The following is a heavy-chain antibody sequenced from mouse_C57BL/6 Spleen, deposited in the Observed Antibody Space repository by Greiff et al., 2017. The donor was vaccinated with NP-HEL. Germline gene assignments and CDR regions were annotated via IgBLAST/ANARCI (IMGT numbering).Heavy chain of an antibody. CDR2: INPNNGGT. CDR3: AKVRYDGSSYGYFDV. D-gene: IGHD1-1*01. Sequence: EVQLQQSGPELVKPGASVKIPCKASGYSFTDYNMDWVKQSHGKSLEWIGDINPNNGGTIYNQKFKGKATLTVDKSSSTAYLELRSLTSEDTAFYDCAKVRYDGSSYGYFDVWGTGTTVTVSS. J-gene: IGHJ1*03. V-gene: IGHV1-18*01. CDR1: GYSFTDYN.